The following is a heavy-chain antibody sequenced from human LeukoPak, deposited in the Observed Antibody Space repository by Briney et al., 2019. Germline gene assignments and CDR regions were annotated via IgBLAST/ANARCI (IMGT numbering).Heavy chain of an antibody. V-gene: IGHV3-13*01. CDR3: ARDNWVATPGLFDP. D-gene: IGHD2-21*02. Sequence: GGSLRLSCAASGFTFSNYDMHWVRQGLGTGLEWVSAIGPGDETYYADSVKGRFTVARENAKNSLYLQMDSLRAGDTAVYYCARDNWVATPGLFDPWGQGTLVTVSP. CDR1: GFTFSNYD. J-gene: IGHJ5*02. CDR2: IGPGDET.